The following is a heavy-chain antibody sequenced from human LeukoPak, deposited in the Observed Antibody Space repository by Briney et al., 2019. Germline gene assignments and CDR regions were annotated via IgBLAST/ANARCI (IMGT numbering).Heavy chain of an antibody. J-gene: IGHJ4*02. V-gene: IGHV3-23*01. D-gene: IGHD5-18*01. CDR1: GFTFSHYA. CDR2: ISASGGST. CDR3: VKGDSAMVPSDY. Sequence: GESLRLPCATSGFTFSHYAMSWVRQAPGKGLEWVSTISASGGSTYYADSVTGRFTISRDNSNNTLYLLMNSLRAEDTAVYYCVKGDSAMVPSDYWGQGTLVTVSS.